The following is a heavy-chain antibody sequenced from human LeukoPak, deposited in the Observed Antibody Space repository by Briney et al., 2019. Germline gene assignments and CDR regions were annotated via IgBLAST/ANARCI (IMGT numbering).Heavy chain of an antibody. Sequence: GGSLRLSCAASGFTFSSYRMNWVRQPPGKGLEWVSYISSSSSTIYYADSVKGRFTISRDNAKNSLYLQMNSLRDEDTAVYYCARDKWGAAAGTFDIWGQGTMVTVSS. V-gene: IGHV3-48*02. CDR2: ISSSSSTI. CDR1: GFTFSSYR. D-gene: IGHD6-13*01. CDR3: ARDKWGAAAGTFDI. J-gene: IGHJ3*02.